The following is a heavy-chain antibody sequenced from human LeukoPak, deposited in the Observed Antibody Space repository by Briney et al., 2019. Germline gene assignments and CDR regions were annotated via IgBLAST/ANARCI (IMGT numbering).Heavy chain of an antibody. D-gene: IGHD3-22*01. V-gene: IGHV3-7*01. CDR1: GSTFSSYW. CDR3: ARPDTLYDSSGYAWDY. CDR2: IKQDGSEK. J-gene: IGHJ4*02. Sequence: GGSLRLSCAASGSTFSSYWMSWVRQAPGKGLEWVANIKQDGSEKYYVDSVKGRFTISRDNAKNSLYLQMNSLRAEDTAVYYCARPDTLYDSSGYAWDYWGQGTLVTVSS.